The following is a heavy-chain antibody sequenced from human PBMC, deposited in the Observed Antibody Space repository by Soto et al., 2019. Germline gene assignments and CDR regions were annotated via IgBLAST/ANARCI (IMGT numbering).Heavy chain of an antibody. CDR1: GFTFSSYG. CDR2: IWYDGSNK. V-gene: IGHV3-33*06. CDR3: ANEEALDAFDI. Sequence: GGSLRLSCAASGFTFSSYGMHWVRQAPGKGLEWVAVIWYDGSNKYYADSVKGRFTISRDNSKNTLYLQMNSLRAEDTAVYYCANEEALDAFDIWGQGTMVTVSS. J-gene: IGHJ3*02.